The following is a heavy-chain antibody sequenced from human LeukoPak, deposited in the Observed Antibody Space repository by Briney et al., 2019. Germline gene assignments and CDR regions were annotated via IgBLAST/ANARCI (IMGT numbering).Heavy chain of an antibody. V-gene: IGHV3-23*01. J-gene: IGHJ4*02. CDR2: TSGSGVNS. Sequence: GGSLRPSCAASGFTLRSYDMSWVRQAPGKGLEWVAATSGSGVNSYHADSVRGRFTISRDNSQNTLYLQMDSLRAEDTALYYCAKEYSGYDFDYWGQGTLVTVSS. CDR1: GFTLRSYD. CDR3: AKEYSGYDFDY. D-gene: IGHD5-12*01.